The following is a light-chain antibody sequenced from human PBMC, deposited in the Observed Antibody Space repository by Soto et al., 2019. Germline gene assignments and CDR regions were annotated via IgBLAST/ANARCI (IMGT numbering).Light chain of an antibody. CDR3: QQYGSSPWT. V-gene: IGKV3-20*01. CDR1: QSVSSPY. J-gene: IGKJ1*01. Sequence: EIVLTQSPGTLSLSPGERATLSCRASQSVSSPYLAWYQQKPGQAPRLLVYGASSRAAGIPDRLTGSGSGTDFTLTISRLEPEDFAVYYCQQYGSSPWTF. CDR2: GAS.